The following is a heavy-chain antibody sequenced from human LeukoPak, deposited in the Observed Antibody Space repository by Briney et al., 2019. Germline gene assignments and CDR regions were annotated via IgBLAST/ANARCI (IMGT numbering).Heavy chain of an antibody. CDR3: AREGRQDYVYFDH. CDR2: INYSGST. V-gene: IGHV4-59*01. Sequence: SETLPLTCTVSGGPIYYWSWIRQPPGRGVKWIGYINYSGSTNYNPPLKSRVTMSVDTSKNQFSLKLSSVTAADTAMYYCAREGRQDYVYFDHWGQGSLVTVSS. J-gene: IGHJ4*02. D-gene: IGHD4-17*01. CDR1: GGPIYY.